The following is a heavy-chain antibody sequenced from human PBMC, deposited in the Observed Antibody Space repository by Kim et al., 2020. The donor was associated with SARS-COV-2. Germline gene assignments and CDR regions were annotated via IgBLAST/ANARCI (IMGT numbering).Heavy chain of an antibody. Sequence: SETLSLTCIVSDDSITTYYWSWVRQPPDKGLEWIAHMSYSGDTNYNPSLRSRVTISIDTSKNQVSLKLTSVTAADTAMYYCVRDSQDRGAYFDDYFDSWG. CDR2: MSYSGDT. CDR1: DDSITTYY. CDR3: VRDSQDRGAYFDDYFDS. D-gene: IGHD1-26*01. V-gene: IGHV4-59*13. J-gene: IGHJ4*01.